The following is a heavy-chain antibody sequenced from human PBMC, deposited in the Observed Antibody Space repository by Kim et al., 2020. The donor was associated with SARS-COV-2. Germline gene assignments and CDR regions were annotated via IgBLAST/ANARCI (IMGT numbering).Heavy chain of an antibody. CDR1: DFSFSWYW. Sequence: GGSLRLSCVGSDFSFSWYWMTWVRQAPGQGLEWVANIKDDGSEKYYADSVRGRFTISRDNPKNTLYLQMNTLRPEDTAVYYCASGSHSDYWGQGTLVTVSS. J-gene: IGHJ4*02. V-gene: IGHV3-7*03. CDR3: ASGSHSDY. CDR2: IKDDGSEK. D-gene: IGHD3-10*01.